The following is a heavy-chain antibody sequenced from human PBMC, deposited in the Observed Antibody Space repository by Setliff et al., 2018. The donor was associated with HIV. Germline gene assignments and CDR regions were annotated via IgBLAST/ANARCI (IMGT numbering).Heavy chain of an antibody. CDR1: GYTFTRHY. CDR3: ATTGPYSGSLYGMDV. V-gene: IGHV1-2*02. D-gene: IGHD1-26*01. J-gene: IGHJ6*02. CDR2: INPNSGDT. Sequence: ASVKVSCKASGYTFTRHYLHWVRLAPGQGLEWMGWINPNSGDTNYAQKFQGRVTMTEDTSTDTAYMELSSLSFEDTAVYYCATTGPYSGSLYGMDVWGQGTTVTVSS.